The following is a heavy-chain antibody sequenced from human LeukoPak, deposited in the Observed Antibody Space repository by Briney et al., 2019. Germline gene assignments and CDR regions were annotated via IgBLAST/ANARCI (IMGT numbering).Heavy chain of an antibody. CDR3: AREGTYGWYNWFDP. J-gene: IGHJ5*02. Sequence: SETLSLTCTVSGGSISTYYWSWIRQPPGKGLEWIGYMYRTGSTNYNPSLKSRVTITPDTSKNQFSLRLTSVTAADTAVYYCAREGTYGWYNWFDPWGQGTPATVSS. D-gene: IGHD6-19*01. CDR2: MYRTGST. CDR1: GGSISTYY. V-gene: IGHV4-59*01.